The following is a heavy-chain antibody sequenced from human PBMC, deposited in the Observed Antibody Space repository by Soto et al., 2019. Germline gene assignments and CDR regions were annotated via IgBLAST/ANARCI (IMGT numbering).Heavy chain of an antibody. D-gene: IGHD3-3*01. Sequence: SETLSLTCAVYGGSVNGYYWNWIRQHPGKGLEWIGEINHTGGTHYNPSLKSRVTMSVDTSKNQFSLSLSSVTAADTAIYYCATRITVFGLLIPPFDPWGQVTQVTVSS. V-gene: IGHV4-34*01. CDR2: INHTGGT. CDR1: GGSVNGYY. CDR3: ATRITVFGLLIPPFDP. J-gene: IGHJ5*02.